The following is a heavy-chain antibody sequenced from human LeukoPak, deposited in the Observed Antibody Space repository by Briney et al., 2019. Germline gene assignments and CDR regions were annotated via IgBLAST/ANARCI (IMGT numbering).Heavy chain of an antibody. CDR2: IYYSGST. Sequence: SETLSLTCSVSGGSTSSYYWSWMRQPPGKGLEWIGYIYYSGSTDYNPSLKSRVTISLDTSKNQFSLKLSSVTAADTAVYYCARQTPFWYFDLWGRGTLVTVSS. CDR1: GGSTSSYY. CDR3: ARQTPFWYFDL. V-gene: IGHV4-59*08. J-gene: IGHJ2*01.